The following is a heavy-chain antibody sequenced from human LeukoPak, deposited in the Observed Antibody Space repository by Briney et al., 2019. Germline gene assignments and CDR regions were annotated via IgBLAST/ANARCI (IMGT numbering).Heavy chain of an antibody. D-gene: IGHD4-17*01. CDR3: ARCTVTDCDY. J-gene: IGHJ4*02. CDR2: IYYSGST. Sequence: SETLSLTCTVSGGSISSSSYYWGWIRQPPGKGLEWIGSIYYSGSTYYNPSLKSRVTISVDTSKNQFSLKLSSVTAADTAVYYCARCTVTDCDYWGQGALVTVSS. CDR1: GGSISSSSYY. V-gene: IGHV4-39*07.